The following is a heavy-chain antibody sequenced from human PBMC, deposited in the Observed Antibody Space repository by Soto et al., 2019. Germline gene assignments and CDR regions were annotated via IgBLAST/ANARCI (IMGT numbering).Heavy chain of an antibody. J-gene: IGHJ6*02. V-gene: IGHV3-23*01. D-gene: IGHD1-7*01. CDR3: ATDSSTTYGLDV. Sequence: GGSLRLSCGTSGFTFSNSDMSWVRQAPGKGLEWVSTITGSGTTTYYADSVKGRFTVFRDNSKHTLYLQMNSLRAEDTAIYYCATDSSTTYGLDVWGQGTTVTVSS. CDR2: ITGSGTTT. CDR1: GFTFSNSD.